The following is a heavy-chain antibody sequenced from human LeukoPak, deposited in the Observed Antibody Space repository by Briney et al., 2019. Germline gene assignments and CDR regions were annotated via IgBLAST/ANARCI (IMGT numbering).Heavy chain of an antibody. V-gene: IGHV4-59*01. CDR3: ARGGWNDVFDY. CDR1: GGSITFYY. CDR2: IYYTGNT. D-gene: IGHD1-1*01. J-gene: IGHJ4*02. Sequence: NPSETLSLTCTVSGGSITFYYWSWIRQSPGKGLEWIGYIYYTGNTNYNPSLESRAAISVDASKNQFSLRLNSATTADTAIYYCARGGWNDVFDYWGQGNLVTVSS.